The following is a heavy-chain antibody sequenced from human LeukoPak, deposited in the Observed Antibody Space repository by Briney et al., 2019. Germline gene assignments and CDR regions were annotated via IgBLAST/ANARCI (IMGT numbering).Heavy chain of an antibody. D-gene: IGHD1-26*01. CDR1: GYTFTSYD. CDR3: ARDQSGEWELLSGWWFDP. V-gene: IGHV1-8*03. Sequence: GASVKVSCKASGYTFTSYDINWVRQATGQGLEWMGWMNPNSGNTGYAQKFQGRVTITRNTSISTAYMELSSLRSEDTAVYYCARDQSGEWELLSGWWFDPWGQGTLVTVSS. J-gene: IGHJ5*02. CDR2: MNPNSGNT.